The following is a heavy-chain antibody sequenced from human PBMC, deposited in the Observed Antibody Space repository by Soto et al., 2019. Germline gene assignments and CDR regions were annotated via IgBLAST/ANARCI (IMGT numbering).Heavy chain of an antibody. CDR3: ASGSWGLHGAGFDP. D-gene: IGHD3-16*01. J-gene: IGHJ5*02. CDR1: AYAFSKYG. V-gene: IGHV1-18*04. Sequence: QPHLEQSGPAVKKPGASVKISCKASAYAFSKYGFNWVRRSPGQGLEWLAWISSYNDNTNYAQKFQGRVTETKDTSTNTIYMDLRSLTSADTAVYYCASGSWGLHGAGFDPWGKGTLVTVSS. CDR2: ISSYNDNT.